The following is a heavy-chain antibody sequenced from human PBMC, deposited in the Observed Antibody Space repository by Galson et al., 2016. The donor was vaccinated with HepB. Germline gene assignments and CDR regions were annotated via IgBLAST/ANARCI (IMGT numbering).Heavy chain of an antibody. Sequence: SLRLSCAASGFTLSHYAMDWVRQAPGKGLEWVAFISYDGSNKYYADSVEGRFTVSRDNSKNTLYLQVNSLRAEDTAVYYCARDQNYYDTNEYDYWGQGTLVTVSS. CDR3: ARDQNYYDTNEYDY. CDR1: GFTLSHYA. J-gene: IGHJ4*02. V-gene: IGHV3-30-3*01. D-gene: IGHD3-22*01. CDR2: ISYDGSNK.